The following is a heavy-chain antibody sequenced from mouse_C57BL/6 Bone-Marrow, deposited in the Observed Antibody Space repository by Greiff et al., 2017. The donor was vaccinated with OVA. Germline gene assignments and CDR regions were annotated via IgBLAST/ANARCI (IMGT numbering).Heavy chain of an antibody. CDR3: ALIYFSMDY. J-gene: IGHJ4*01. CDR2: ISDGGSYT. CDR1: GFTFSSYA. Sequence: EVHLVESGGGLVKPGGSLKLSCAASGFTFSSYAMSWVRQTPEKRLEWVATISDGGSYTYYPDNVKGRFPISRDNAKNNLYLQMSHLQSEDTAMYYCALIYFSMDYWGQGTSVTVSS. V-gene: IGHV5-4*01.